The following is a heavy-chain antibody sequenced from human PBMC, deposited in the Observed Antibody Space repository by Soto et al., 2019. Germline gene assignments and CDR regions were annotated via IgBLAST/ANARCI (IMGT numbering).Heavy chain of an antibody. D-gene: IGHD1-26*01. CDR1: GTPFTSYV. Sequence: QVQLVQSGGEVKKPGASVKVSCKASGTPFTSYVISWGRQAPGQGLEWRGRISAYNGNTNYAQKLQGRVTMTTDTSTSTAYMELRSLRSDDTAVYYCARVVGALGHWFDPWGQGTLVTVSS. CDR2: ISAYNGNT. V-gene: IGHV1-18*01. J-gene: IGHJ5*02. CDR3: ARVVGALGHWFDP.